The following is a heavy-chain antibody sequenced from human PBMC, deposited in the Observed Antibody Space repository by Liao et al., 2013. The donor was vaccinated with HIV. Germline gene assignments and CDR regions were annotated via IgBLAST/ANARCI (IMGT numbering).Heavy chain of an antibody. J-gene: IGHJ4*02. D-gene: IGHD4-11*01. CDR3: ARASFSNLFDY. V-gene: IGHV4-39*07. CDR1: GGSISGSSHY. Sequence: QVQLQESGPGLVKPSETLSLTCTVSGGSISGSSHYWGWIRQPPGKGLEWIGSIYYRGSTYYNPSLKSRVTISVDTSKNQISLKLTSVTAADTAVYYCARASFSNLFDYWGQGTLVTVSS. CDR2: IYYRGST.